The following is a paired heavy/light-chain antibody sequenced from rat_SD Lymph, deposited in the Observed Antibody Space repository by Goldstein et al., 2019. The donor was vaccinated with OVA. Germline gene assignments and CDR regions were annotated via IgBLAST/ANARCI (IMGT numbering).Light chain of an antibody. J-gene: IGKJ2-3*01. CDR3: LQHGSIPYT. CDR1: QSVGTV. Sequence: DTVMTQSPAFMSTSVGERVTVNCKASQSVGTVVDWFQQKPGQSPKRLIYLSINRDTGVPDRFTGSGFGRDFTLTISNVEAEDLAVYYCLQHGSIPYTFGAGTKLELK. V-gene: IGKV6S9*01. CDR2: LSI.
Heavy chain of an antibody. V-gene: IGHV2-16*01. CDR1: GFSLISYG. Sequence: QVQLKESGPGLVQPSRTLSLTCTVSGFSLISYGVSWVRQPPGKGLEWIAAIWSGGSTGYNSALKSRLSISRDISKSQVLLKMNSLQTEDTAMYFCARSDYSGDVFDYWGQGVMVTVSS. CDR2: IWSGGST. D-gene: IGHD1-1*01. CDR3: ARSDYSGDVFDY. J-gene: IGHJ2*01.